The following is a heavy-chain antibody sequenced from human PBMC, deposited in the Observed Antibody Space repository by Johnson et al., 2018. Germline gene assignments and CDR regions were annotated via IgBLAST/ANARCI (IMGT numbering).Heavy chain of an antibody. CDR2: IYYKGTT. D-gene: IGHD6-19*01. CDR3: ARMVEGLWLNAFEF. CDR1: GGSISSNY. V-gene: IGHV4-59*01. J-gene: IGHJ4*02. Sequence: QVQLQESGPGLVKASETLSLSCSVSGGSISSNYGSWIRQAPGKGLEWIGYIYYKGTTTYNPSLKSRVTMSVDMSRTQFSLKLTSVTAADTAVYYCARMVEGLWLNAFEFWGQGISVTVSS.